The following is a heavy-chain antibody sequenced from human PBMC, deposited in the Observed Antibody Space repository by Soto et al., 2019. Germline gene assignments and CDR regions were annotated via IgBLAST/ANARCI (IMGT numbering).Heavy chain of an antibody. J-gene: IGHJ5*02. Sequence: SDTLSLTCAVYGGSFCGYYWSWIRQPPGKGLEWIGEINHSGSTNYNPSLKSRVTISVDTSKNQFSLKLSSVTAADTAVYYCARVTMVRGFDPWGQGTLVTVSS. CDR2: INHSGST. D-gene: IGHD3-10*01. CDR3: ARVTMVRGFDP. V-gene: IGHV4-34*01. CDR1: GGSFCGYY.